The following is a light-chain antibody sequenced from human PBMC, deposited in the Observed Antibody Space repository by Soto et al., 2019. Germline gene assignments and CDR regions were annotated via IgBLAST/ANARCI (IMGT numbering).Light chain of an antibody. J-gene: IGLJ3*02. V-gene: IGLV2-14*01. CDR3: TSYTSSSTWV. CDR2: EVS. CDR1: TSDVGGYNY. Sequence: QSALTQPASVSGSPGQSITISCTGTTSDVGGYNYVSWFQQYPGKAPKLKIYEVSNRPSGVSNRFSGSKSGNTASLTISGLQAEDEADYYCTSYTSSSTWVFGGGTQLTVL.